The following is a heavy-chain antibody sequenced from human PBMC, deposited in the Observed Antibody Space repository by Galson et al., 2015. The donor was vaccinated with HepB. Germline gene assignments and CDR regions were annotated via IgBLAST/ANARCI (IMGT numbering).Heavy chain of an antibody. CDR1: GYTFTSYA. J-gene: IGHJ4*02. Sequence: SVKVSCKASGYTFTSYAMNWVRQAPGQGLEWMGWVNTYTGNPTYAQRFTGRFVFSLDTSVSTAYLQISSLKAEDTAVYYCARIGYCSGGSCYAFDYWGQGTLVTVSS. V-gene: IGHV7-4-1*02. CDR3: ARIGYCSGGSCYAFDY. D-gene: IGHD2-15*01. CDR2: VNTYTGNP.